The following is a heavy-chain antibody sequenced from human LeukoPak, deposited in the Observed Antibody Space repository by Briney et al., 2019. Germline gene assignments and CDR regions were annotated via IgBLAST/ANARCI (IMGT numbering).Heavy chain of an antibody. CDR2: IKQDGSEK. J-gene: IGHJ4*02. Sequence: GGSLRLSCAASGFTFSSYGMHWVRQAPGKGLEWVANIKQDGSEKNYVDSVRGRFAISRDNARNSLFLQMNSLTAEDTAVYFCSTGGIHWGQGTLVTVSS. D-gene: IGHD3-16*01. CDR3: STGGIH. CDR1: GFTFSSYG. V-gene: IGHV3-7*01.